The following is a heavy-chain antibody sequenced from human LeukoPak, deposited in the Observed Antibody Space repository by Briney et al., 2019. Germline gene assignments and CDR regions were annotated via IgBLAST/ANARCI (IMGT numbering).Heavy chain of an antibody. CDR2: INSDGSST. D-gene: IGHD2-2*02. Sequence: SGGSLRLSCAASGFTFSSYWMHWVRHAPGKGLVWVSRINSDGSSTSYADSVKGRFTISRDNAKNSLYVQLNSLRGDDTAVYYCVRGGCGGNCYNLDIPLDYWGQGTLVTVSS. CDR3: VRGGCGGNCYNLDIPLDY. V-gene: IGHV3-74*01. CDR1: GFTFSSYW. J-gene: IGHJ4*02.